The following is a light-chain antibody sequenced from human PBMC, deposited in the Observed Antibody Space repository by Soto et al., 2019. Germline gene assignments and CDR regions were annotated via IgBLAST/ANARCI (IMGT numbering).Light chain of an antibody. V-gene: IGKV3D-11*03. Sequence: EVVMTQSPATLSVSPGEGATLSCRASQGIGDTLAWYQHKPGQPPRLLIYDTSARATGVPARFSGSRSGTDFTLSISSLEPEDFAVYYCQQRTDRPPWTFGQGTKVDIK. CDR2: DTS. CDR3: QQRTDRPPWT. CDR1: QGIGDT. J-gene: IGKJ1*01.